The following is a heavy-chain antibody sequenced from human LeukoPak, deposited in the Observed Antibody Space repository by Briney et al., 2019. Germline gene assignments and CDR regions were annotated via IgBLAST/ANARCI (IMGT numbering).Heavy chain of an antibody. D-gene: IGHD3-10*01. Sequence: SETLSLTCTVSGGSISSSPYYWGWIRQPPGKGLEWIGSIYYSGSTYYNPSLKSRVTISVDTSKNQFSLKLSSVTAADTAVYYCARDYYGSGVDYWGQGTLVTVSS. CDR1: GGSISSSPYY. CDR2: IYYSGST. J-gene: IGHJ4*02. CDR3: ARDYYGSGVDY. V-gene: IGHV4-39*07.